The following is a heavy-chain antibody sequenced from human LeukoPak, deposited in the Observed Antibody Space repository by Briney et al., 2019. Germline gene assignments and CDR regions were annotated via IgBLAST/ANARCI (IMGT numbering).Heavy chain of an antibody. J-gene: IGHJ4*02. CDR1: GFTFSNYW. Sequence: PGGSLRLSCAASGFTFSNYWMTWARQTPGKGLEWLANINQDGSEKYYVDSVKGRFTISRDNAKNSLYLQMISLRAEDTAVYYCMRAGVHGSSRYWYDYWGQGILLAVSS. D-gene: IGHD6-13*01. CDR3: MRAGVHGSSRYWYDY. CDR2: INQDGSEK. V-gene: IGHV3-7*03.